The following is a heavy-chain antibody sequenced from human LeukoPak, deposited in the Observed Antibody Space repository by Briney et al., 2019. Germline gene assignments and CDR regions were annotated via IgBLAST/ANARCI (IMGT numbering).Heavy chain of an antibody. V-gene: IGHV1-2*02. Sequence: ASVKVSCKASGYTFTGYYMHWVRQAPGQGLEWMGWINPNSGGTNYAQKFQGRVTMTRDTSISTAYMELSRLRSDDTAIYYCARDNSVGDNAWWFDPWGQGTLVTVSS. CDR2: INPNSGGT. CDR3: ARDNSVGDNAWWFDP. D-gene: IGHD1-26*01. CDR1: GYTFTGYY. J-gene: IGHJ5*02.